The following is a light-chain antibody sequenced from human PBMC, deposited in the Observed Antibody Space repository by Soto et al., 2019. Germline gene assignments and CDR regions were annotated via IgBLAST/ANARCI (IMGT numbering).Light chain of an antibody. CDR3: QQYGSSPGT. CDR2: GAS. Sequence: EIVLTQSPGTLSLPPGERATLSCRASQSVSSNYLAWYQQKPGQAPRLLIYGASSRATGIPDRFSGSGSGTDFTLTISRLEPEDFAVYYCQQYGSSPGTFGQGTKVDIK. CDR1: QSVSSNY. V-gene: IGKV3-20*01. J-gene: IGKJ1*01.